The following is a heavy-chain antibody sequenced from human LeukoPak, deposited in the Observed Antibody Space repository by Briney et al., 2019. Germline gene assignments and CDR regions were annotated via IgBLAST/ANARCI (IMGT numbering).Heavy chain of an antibody. CDR3: ARGDYGGNSVAFEN. CDR1: GGSISSSSYY. CDR2: IYYSGST. D-gene: IGHD4-23*01. J-gene: IGHJ4*02. V-gene: IGHV4-39*01. Sequence: SETLSLTCTVSGGSISSSSYYWGWIRQPPGKGLEWIGSIYYSGSTYYNPSLKSRVTISVDTSKNQFSLKLSSVTAAGTAVYYCARGDYGGNSVAFENWGQGTLVTVSS.